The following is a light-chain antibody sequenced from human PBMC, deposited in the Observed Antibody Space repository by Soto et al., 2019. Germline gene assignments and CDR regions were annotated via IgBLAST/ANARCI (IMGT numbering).Light chain of an antibody. CDR2: GAS. V-gene: IGKV3-11*01. Sequence: EVVMRQSPATLSVSPGEGATLSCRASQSVRSNLAWYQQKPGQAPRLLIYGASNRATGIPDRFSGSGSGTDFTLTISSLEPEDSAVYYCHQRQSWPRTFGQGTKVDIK. CDR1: QSVRSN. CDR3: HQRQSWPRT. J-gene: IGKJ1*01.